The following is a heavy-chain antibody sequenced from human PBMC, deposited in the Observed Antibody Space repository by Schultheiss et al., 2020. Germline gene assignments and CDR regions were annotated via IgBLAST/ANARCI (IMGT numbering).Heavy chain of an antibody. CDR1: GGSISSSDYY. D-gene: IGHD2-2*02. CDR3: ARHSSSHTNFDY. J-gene: IGHJ4*02. CDR2: FFYSGNT. V-gene: IGHV4-39*01. Sequence: SETLSLTCTVSGGSISSSDYYWGWIRQPPGKGLEWIGSFFYSGNTYYNPSLKSRVTISVDASKNQFSLKLSSVTATDTAAYYCARHSSSHTNFDYWGQGTLVTVSS.